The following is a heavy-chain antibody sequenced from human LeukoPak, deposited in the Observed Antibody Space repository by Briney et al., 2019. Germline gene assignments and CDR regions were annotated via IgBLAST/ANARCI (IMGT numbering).Heavy chain of an antibody. CDR3: AKGYSSGWFYYFDY. CDR1: GFTFSSYV. V-gene: IGHV3-23*01. J-gene: IGHJ4*02. CDR2: ISGSGGST. Sequence: GGSLRLSCAASGFTFSSYVMSWVRQAPGKGLEWVSAISGSGGSTYYADSVRGRFTISRDNSKNTLYLQMNSLRAEDTAVYYCAKGYSSGWFYYFDYWGQGTLVTVSS. D-gene: IGHD6-19*01.